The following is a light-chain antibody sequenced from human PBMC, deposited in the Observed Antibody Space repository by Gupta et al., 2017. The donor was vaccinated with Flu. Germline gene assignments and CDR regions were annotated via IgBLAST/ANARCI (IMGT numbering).Light chain of an antibody. CDR2: EVT. CDR1: SGDVGGYNY. CDR3: SSFTSSSTVV. V-gene: IGLV2-14*01. J-gene: IGLJ3*02. Sequence: QSAQTPPSSLSRSPGQSITISCTGTSGDVGGYNYVPWYQQHPGKAPKLMIYEVTNRPSGVANRFSGSKSDNTASLTISGLPAEEEDDYYCSSFTSSSTVVFGGGTKLTVL.